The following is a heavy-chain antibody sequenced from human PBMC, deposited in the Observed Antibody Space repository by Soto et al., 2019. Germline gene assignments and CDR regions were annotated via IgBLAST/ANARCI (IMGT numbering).Heavy chain of an antibody. J-gene: IGHJ5*02. Sequence: GGALRLSCVASGFTFSSYSMNWVRQAPGKGLEWVSSISSSSSYIYYADSVKGRFTISRDNAKNSLYLQMNSLRAEDTAVYYCARDNTPVDWFDPWGQGTLVTVSS. CDR3: ARDNTPVDWFDP. CDR1: GFTFSSYS. V-gene: IGHV3-21*01. D-gene: IGHD4-17*01. CDR2: ISSSSSYI.